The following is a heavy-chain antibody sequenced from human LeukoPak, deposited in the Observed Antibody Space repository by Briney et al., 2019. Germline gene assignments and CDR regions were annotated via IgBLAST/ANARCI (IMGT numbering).Heavy chain of an antibody. V-gene: IGHV3-49*04. D-gene: IGHD5-24*01. CDR3: TSRRDGYNYRYY. J-gene: IGHJ4*02. CDR1: GFTIGDYA. Sequence: GGSLRLSCTASGFTIGDYAMSWVRQAPGKGREGVGFIRSKTYGGTTEYAASVKGRFTISRDDSKSIAYLQMNSLKTEDTAVYYCTSRRDGYNYRYYWGQGTLVTVSS. CDR2: IRSKTYGGTT.